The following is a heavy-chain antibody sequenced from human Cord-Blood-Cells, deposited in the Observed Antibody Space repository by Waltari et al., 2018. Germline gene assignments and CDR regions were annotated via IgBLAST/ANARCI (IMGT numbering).Heavy chain of an antibody. J-gene: IGHJ4*02. D-gene: IGHD6-6*01. CDR3: ARRGAARPFDY. Sequence: QLQLQESGPGLVKPSETLSLTCTVSGGSLSSSSYYWGWIRQPPGKGLEWIGSIYYSGGTDYNPSLKSRVTISVDTSKNQFSLKLSSVTAADTAVYYCARRGAARPFDYWGQGTLVTVSS. V-gene: IGHV4-39*01. CDR2: IYYSGGT. CDR1: GGSLSSSSYY.